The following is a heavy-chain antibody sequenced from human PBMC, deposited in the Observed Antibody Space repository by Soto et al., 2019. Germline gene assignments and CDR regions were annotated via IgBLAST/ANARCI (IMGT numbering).Heavy chain of an antibody. CDR3: ARSFILRLGELSLSYYSYMDV. D-gene: IGHD3-16*02. CDR2: IIPIFGTA. V-gene: IGHV1-69*13. Sequence: ASVKVSCKASGGTFSSYAISWVRQAPGQGLEWMGGIIPIFGTANYAQKFQGRVTITADESTSTAYMELSSLRSEDTAVYYCARSFILRLGELSLSYYSYMDVWGKGTTVTVSS. J-gene: IGHJ6*03. CDR1: GGTFSSYA.